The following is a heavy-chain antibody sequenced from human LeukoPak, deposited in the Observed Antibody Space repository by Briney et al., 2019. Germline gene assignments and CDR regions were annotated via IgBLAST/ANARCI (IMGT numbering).Heavy chain of an antibody. V-gene: IGHV3-7*03. CDR2: IKLDGSEK. CDR1: GFTFGKYW. CDR3: ARDQYDTWSRRGNFDS. Sequence: GGSLRLSCVASGFTFGKYWMSWVRQAPGKGLEWVANIKLDGSEKNYVDSVKGRFTISRDNTKDSLYLQMNSLRAEDTAVFYCARDQYDTWSRRGNFDSWGQGTLVIVSS. J-gene: IGHJ4*02. D-gene: IGHD3/OR15-3a*01.